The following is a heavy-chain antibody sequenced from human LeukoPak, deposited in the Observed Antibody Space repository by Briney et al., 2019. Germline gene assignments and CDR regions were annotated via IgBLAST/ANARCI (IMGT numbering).Heavy chain of an antibody. CDR1: GFPLSSYS. Sequence: GGSLRLSCAASGFPLSSYSINWVRQAPGKGLEWVSYISSSGSAIYYVDSVKGRFTVSTDNAKNSLFLQMNSPRAEDTAVYYCVRVKGSYFDYWGQGALVTVSS. J-gene: IGHJ4*02. CDR3: VRVKGSYFDY. V-gene: IGHV3-48*01. CDR2: ISSSGSAI. D-gene: IGHD2-15*01.